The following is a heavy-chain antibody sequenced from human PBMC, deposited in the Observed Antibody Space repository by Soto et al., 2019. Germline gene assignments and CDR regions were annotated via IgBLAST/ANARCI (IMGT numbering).Heavy chain of an antibody. J-gene: IGHJ4*02. CDR2: IYYSGST. D-gene: IGHD3-3*01. Sequence: ETLSLTCTVSGGSISSSSYYWGWIRQPPGKGLEWIGSIYYSGSTYYNPSLKSRVTISVDTSKNQFSLKLSSVTAADTAVYYCARHPDYDFWSGYYTGIDYWGQGTLVTVSS. CDR3: ARHPDYDFWSGYYTGIDY. V-gene: IGHV4-39*01. CDR1: GGSISSSSYY.